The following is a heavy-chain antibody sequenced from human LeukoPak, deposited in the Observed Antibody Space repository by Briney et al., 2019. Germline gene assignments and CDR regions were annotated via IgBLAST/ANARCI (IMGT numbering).Heavy chain of an antibody. CDR2: ISGSGGST. CDR1: GFTFSSYA. V-gene: IGHV3-23*01. CDR3: AKDPLNYYDSSPSLDY. Sequence: GGSLRLSCAASGFTFSSYAMSWVRQAPGKGLEWVSAISGSGGSTYYADSVKGRFTISRDNSKNTLYLQMNSLRAEDTAVYYCAKDPLNYYDSSPSLDYWGQGTLVTVSS. J-gene: IGHJ4*02. D-gene: IGHD3-22*01.